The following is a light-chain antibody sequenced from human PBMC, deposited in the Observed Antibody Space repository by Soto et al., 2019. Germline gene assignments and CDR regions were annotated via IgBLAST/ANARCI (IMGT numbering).Light chain of an antibody. V-gene: IGKV3-11*01. CDR2: DAS. CDR3: QQRNNWPSLT. CDR1: QSVSRY. Sequence: EIVLTQSPATLSLSPGERATLSCRASQSVSRYLAWYQQKPGQAPRLLIYDASNRATGIPARFSGGGSGTDFILTISSLEPEDFAVYYCQQRNNWPSLTFGPGTKVDIK. J-gene: IGKJ3*01.